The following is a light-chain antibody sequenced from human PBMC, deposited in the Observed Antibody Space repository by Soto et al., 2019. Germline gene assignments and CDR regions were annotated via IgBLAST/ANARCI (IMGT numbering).Light chain of an antibody. CDR3: QQYDDSPLT. V-gene: IGKV3D-15*01. CDR2: DAS. CDR1: QSLTRN. J-gene: IGKJ4*01. Sequence: EIVMTHSPATLSVSPGERVTLSFSASQSLTRNLAWYQHKPGQSPRLLIYDASNRATGIPARFSGGGSATDFTLTISRLEPEDFAVYYCQQYDDSPLTFGGGTKVDIK.